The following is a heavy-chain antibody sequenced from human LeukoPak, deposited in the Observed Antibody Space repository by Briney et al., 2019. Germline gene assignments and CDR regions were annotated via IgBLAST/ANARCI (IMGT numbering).Heavy chain of an antibody. CDR1: GFTFSSYS. Sequence: GGSLRLSCAASGFTFSSYSMNWVRQAPGKGLEWVSSISSSSSYIYYADSVKGRFTISRDNAKNSLYLQMNSLRAEDAAVYYCARDIKPSVYYDSSGYSPWGQGTLVTVSS. V-gene: IGHV3-21*01. J-gene: IGHJ5*02. D-gene: IGHD3-22*01. CDR3: ARDIKPSVYYDSSGYSP. CDR2: ISSSSSYI.